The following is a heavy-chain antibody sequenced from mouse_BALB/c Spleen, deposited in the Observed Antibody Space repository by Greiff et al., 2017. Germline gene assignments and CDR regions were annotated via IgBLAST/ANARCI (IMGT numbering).Heavy chain of an antibody. V-gene: IGHV5-15*02. Sequence: EVKVVESGGGLVQPGGSRKLSCAASGFTFSDYGMAWVRQAPGKGPEWVAFISNLAYSIYYADTVTGRFTISRENAKNTLYLEMSSLRSEDTAMYYCARAFNGDGGAMDYWGQGTSVTVSS. CDR2: ISNLAYSI. J-gene: IGHJ4*01. CDR3: ARAFNGDGGAMDY. D-gene: IGHD4-1*02. CDR1: GFTFSDYG.